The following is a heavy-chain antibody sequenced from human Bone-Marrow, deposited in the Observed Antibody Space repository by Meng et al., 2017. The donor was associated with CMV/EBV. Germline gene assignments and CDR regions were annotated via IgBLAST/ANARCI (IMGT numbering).Heavy chain of an antibody. V-gene: IGHV3-64*02. Sequence: GESLKISCAASGFSFSTSPMHWVRQASGKGLEYVSAITSNGGNTYYADSVKGRFTISRDNSKNTLYLQMGSLRAEDMAVYYCARRGNSYAFDIWGQGTMVTVSS. CDR1: GFSFSTSP. D-gene: IGHD1/OR15-1a*01. CDR3: ARRGNSYAFDI. J-gene: IGHJ3*02. CDR2: ITSNGGNT.